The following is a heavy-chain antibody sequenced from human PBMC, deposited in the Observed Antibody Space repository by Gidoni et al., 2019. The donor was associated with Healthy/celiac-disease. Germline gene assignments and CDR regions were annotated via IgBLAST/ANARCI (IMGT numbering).Heavy chain of an antibody. CDR1: GVTVSSHY. CDR2: IYSGGST. Sequence: EVQQVEAGAGWVQPGASRRLSCSASGVTVSSHYMSWVRQAPGKGLECVSVIYSGGSTYYADSVKGRFTISRDNSKNTLYLQMNSLRAEDTAVYYCAGSSGWYYWGQGTLVTVSS. V-gene: IGHV3-66*01. J-gene: IGHJ4*02. D-gene: IGHD6-19*01. CDR3: AGSSGWYY.